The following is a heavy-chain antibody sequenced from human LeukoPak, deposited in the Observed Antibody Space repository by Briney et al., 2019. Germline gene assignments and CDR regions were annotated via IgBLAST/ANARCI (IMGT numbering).Heavy chain of an antibody. CDR3: TSRTVTGISDPFFL. CDR1: GXTFSGSA. CDR2: IRNKANGYAT. J-gene: IGHJ1*01. V-gene: IGHV3-73*01. D-gene: IGHD6-19*01. Sequence: SGGSLRLSCAASGXTFSGSAVHWVRQASGRGLEWVGRIRNKANGYATAYAASVKGRFTISRDDSKNTAYLQMNSLKTEDTAMYYCTSRTVTGISDPFFLWGQGTLVTVSS.